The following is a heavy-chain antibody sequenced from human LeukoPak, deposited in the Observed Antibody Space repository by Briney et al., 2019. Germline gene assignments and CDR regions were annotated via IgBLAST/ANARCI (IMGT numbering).Heavy chain of an antibody. CDR1: GFTFRNYW. Sequence: GESLRLSCAASGFTFRNYWMGWVRQAPGKGLEWVASMREDGGDKYYLDSVKGRFTISRDNAKNSLYLQMNSLRAEDTAVYYCARDTCRFYDYWGQGTLVTVSS. V-gene: IGHV3-7*01. J-gene: IGHJ4*02. CDR3: ARDTCRFYDY. CDR2: MREDGGDK.